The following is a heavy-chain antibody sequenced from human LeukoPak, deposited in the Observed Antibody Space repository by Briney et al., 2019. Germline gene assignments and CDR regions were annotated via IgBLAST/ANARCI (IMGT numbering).Heavy chain of an antibody. CDR3: TTEKGYSSSLTFDF. CDR2: IKTRSDGGTA. D-gene: IGHD6-6*01. Sequence: GGSLRLSCAASGFTFSSYSMNWVRQAPGKGLEWVGRIKTRSDGGTADYAAPVKGRFTISRDDSKDTLYLQANSLKTEDTAVYYCTTEKGYSSSLTFDFWGQGTLVTVSS. J-gene: IGHJ4*02. CDR1: GFTFSSYS. V-gene: IGHV3-15*01.